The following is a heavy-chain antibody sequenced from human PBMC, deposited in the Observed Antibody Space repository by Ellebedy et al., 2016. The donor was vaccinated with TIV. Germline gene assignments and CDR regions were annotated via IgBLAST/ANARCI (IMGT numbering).Heavy chain of an antibody. CDR3: AKRTTAAGSYFDF. V-gene: IGHV3-23*01. Sequence: GESLKISCPASGFTFSNYAMSWVRQAPGKGLEWVSAISGSGDTTYYADSVKGRFTISRDNSRNTLYLQMNSLRADDTAVYFCAKRTTAAGSYFDFWGQGTLVTVSS. CDR2: ISGSGDTT. CDR1: GFTFSNYA. J-gene: IGHJ4*02. D-gene: IGHD6-13*01.